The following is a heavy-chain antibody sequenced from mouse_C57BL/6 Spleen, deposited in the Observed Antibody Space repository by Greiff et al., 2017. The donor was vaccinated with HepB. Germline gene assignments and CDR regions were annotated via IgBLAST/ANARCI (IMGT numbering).Heavy chain of an antibody. Sequence: QVQLKESGPGLVAPSQSLSITCTVSGFSLTSYGVHWVRQPPGKGLVWLVVIWSDGSTTYNSALKSRLSISKDNSKSQVFLKMNSLQTDDTAMYYCARVTTVNYAMDYWGQGTSVTVSS. D-gene: IGHD1-1*01. J-gene: IGHJ4*01. CDR2: IWSDGST. CDR3: ARVTTVNYAMDY. CDR1: GFSLTSYG. V-gene: IGHV2-6*03.